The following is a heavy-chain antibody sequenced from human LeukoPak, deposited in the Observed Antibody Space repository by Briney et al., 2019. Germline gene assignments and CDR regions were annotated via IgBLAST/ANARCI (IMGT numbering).Heavy chain of an antibody. D-gene: IGHD3-16*01. J-gene: IGHJ4*02. CDR2: IYSDGTI. Sequence: GGSLRLSCAASGFTVSSNYMSWVRQAPGKGLEWVSVIYSDGTISYADSVKGRFTISRDNSDNTLYLQMNSLRVEYTAVCYCAREGGGGVSGQWGQGTLVTVSS. CDR1: GFTVSSNY. CDR3: AREGGGGVSGQ. V-gene: IGHV3-66*01.